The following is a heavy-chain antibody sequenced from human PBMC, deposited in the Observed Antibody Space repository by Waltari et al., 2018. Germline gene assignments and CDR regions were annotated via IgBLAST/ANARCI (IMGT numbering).Heavy chain of an antibody. J-gene: IGHJ4*02. CDR1: GFTFKTYG. V-gene: IGHV3-33*01. Sequence: VQLVESGGGVVQPGRSLRLSCAASGFTFKTYGMHWVRQAPGKGLEWGGVISYDGSSQNYGASVKGRFTISRDNSKSTLYLQMNSLRGEDTAVYYCAREAPFGVVSSFDYWGQGILATVSS. D-gene: IGHD3-3*01. CDR3: AREAPFGVVSSFDY. CDR2: ISYDGSSQ.